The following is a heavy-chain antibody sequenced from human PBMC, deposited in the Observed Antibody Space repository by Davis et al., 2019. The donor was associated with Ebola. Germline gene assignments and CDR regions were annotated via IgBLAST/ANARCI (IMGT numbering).Heavy chain of an antibody. CDR2: IIPIFGTA. V-gene: IGHV1-69*13. D-gene: IGHD2-15*01. Sequence: AASVKVSCKASGGTFSSYAISWVRQAPGQGLEWMGGIIPIFGTANYAQKFQGRVTITADESTSTAYMELSSLRSEDTAVYYCARDQGSSFGMDVWGQGTTVTVSS. CDR3: ARDQGSSFGMDV. CDR1: GGTFSSYA. J-gene: IGHJ6*02.